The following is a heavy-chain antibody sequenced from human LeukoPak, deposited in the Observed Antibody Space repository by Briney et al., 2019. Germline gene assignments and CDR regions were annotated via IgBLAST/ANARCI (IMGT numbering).Heavy chain of an antibody. V-gene: IGHV3-7*01. J-gene: IGHJ4*02. CDR1: GFTFNHHW. Sequence: GGSLRLSCAASGFTFNHHWMTWVRQAPGKGLEWVANIKHDGIEKNYVDSVKGRFTISRDNAKNSLYLQMNTLRAEDTAVYYCVGDPGDYWGQGTLVTVSS. CDR3: VGDPGDY. CDR2: IKHDGIEK.